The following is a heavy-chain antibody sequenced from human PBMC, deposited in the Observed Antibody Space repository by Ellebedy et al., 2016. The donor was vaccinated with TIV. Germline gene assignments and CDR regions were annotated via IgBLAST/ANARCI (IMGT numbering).Heavy chain of an antibody. CDR2: IKSKTDGGTT. CDR3: TTGVLLWFPDLDY. CDR1: GFTFSDYY. J-gene: IGHJ4*02. V-gene: IGHV3-15*01. D-gene: IGHD3-10*01. Sequence: GESLKISCAASGFTFSDYYMSWIRQAPGKGLEWVGRIKSKTDGGTTDYAAPVKGRFTISRDDSKNTLYLQMNSLKTEDTAVYYCTTGVLLWFPDLDYWGQGTLVTVSS.